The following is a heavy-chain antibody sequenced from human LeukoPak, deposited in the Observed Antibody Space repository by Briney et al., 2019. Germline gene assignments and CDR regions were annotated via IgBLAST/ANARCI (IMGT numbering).Heavy chain of an antibody. Sequence: PSETLSLTCAVSGGSISSTHWWNWVRQPPGKGLEWIGEIFHSGTTNYNPSLKSRVTISIDKSKNQFSLKLRSVTAADTALYYCARGPGTWYYYWGQGTLVTVSS. CDR2: IFHSGTT. CDR3: ARGPGTWYYY. V-gene: IGHV4-4*02. CDR1: GGSISSTHW. D-gene: IGHD6-13*01. J-gene: IGHJ4*02.